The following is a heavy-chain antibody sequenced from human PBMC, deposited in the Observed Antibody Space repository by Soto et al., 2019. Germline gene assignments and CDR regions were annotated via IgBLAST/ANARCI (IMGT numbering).Heavy chain of an antibody. Sequence: PGGSLRLSCVASGFTFKTHGMNWVRQTPGKGLEWVASIGSSSTYIHYSDSVKGRFTISRDNANNSVYLQMNSLRADDTAMYYCARDEDSSGWPEYFDYWGQGTLVTVSS. J-gene: IGHJ4*02. D-gene: IGHD6-19*01. V-gene: IGHV3-21*06. CDR1: GFTFKTHG. CDR3: ARDEDSSGWPEYFDY. CDR2: IGSSSTYI.